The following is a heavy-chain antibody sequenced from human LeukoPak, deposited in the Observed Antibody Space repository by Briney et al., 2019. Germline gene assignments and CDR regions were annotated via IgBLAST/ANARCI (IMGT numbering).Heavy chain of an antibody. Sequence: GRSLRLSCAASGFTFDDYAMHWVRQAPGKGLEWVSAISGSGGSTYYADSVKGRFTISRDNSKNTLYLQMNSLRAEDTAVYYCAKLLVVVTARSKYYFDYWGQGTLVTVSS. J-gene: IGHJ4*02. CDR1: GFTFDDYA. CDR3: AKLLVVVTARSKYYFDY. D-gene: IGHD2-21*02. V-gene: IGHV3-23*01. CDR2: ISGSGGST.